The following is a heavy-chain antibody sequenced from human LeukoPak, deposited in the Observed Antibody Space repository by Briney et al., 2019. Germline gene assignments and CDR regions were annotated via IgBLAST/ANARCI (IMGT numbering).Heavy chain of an antibody. D-gene: IGHD1-26*01. J-gene: IGHJ4*02. CDR3: ARHKWVGIVGAYFDY. Sequence: PSETLSLTCAVYGGSFSGYYWSWIRQPPGKGLEWIGEINHSGSTNYNPSLKSRVTISVDTSKNQFSLKLSSVTAADTAVYYCARHKWVGIVGAYFDYWGQGTLVTVSS. V-gene: IGHV4-34*01. CDR2: INHSGST. CDR1: GGSFSGYY.